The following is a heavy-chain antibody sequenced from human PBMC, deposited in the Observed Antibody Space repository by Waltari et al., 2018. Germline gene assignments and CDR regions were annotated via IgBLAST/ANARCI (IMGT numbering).Heavy chain of an antibody. J-gene: IGHJ4*02. CDR3: ARSRGGGGYCSGGSCYYFDY. V-gene: IGHV4-61*09. CDR2: IYTSGSP. Sequence: QVQLQESGPGLVKPSQTLSLTCTVSGGSISSGSYYWSWIRQPAGKGLGWIGYIYTSGSPNTTPPLRGGVPISVDPPKTQFSRKLGSVTAADTAGYYCARSRGGGGYCSGGSCYYFDYWGQGTLVTVSS. CDR1: GGSISSGSYY. D-gene: IGHD2-15*01.